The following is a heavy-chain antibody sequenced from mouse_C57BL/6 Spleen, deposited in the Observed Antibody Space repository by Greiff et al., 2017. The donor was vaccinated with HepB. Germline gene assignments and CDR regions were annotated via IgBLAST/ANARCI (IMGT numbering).Heavy chain of an antibody. CDR1: GYAFSSSW. Sequence: QVQLQQSGPELVKPGASVKISCKASGYAFSSSWMNWVKQRPGKGLEWIGRIYPGDGDTNYNGKFKGKATLTADKSSSTAYMQLSSLTSEDSAVYFCARWGVAPMDYWGQGTSVTVSS. V-gene: IGHV1-82*01. D-gene: IGHD1-1*02. CDR3: ARWGVAPMDY. CDR2: IYPGDGDT. J-gene: IGHJ4*01.